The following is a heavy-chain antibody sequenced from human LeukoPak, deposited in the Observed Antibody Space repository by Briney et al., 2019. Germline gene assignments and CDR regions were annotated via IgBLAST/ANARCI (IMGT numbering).Heavy chain of an antibody. Sequence: GGSLRLSCAASGFTFSSYAMSWVRQAPGKGLEWVSAISGSGGSTYYADSVKGRFTISRDNSENTLYLQMNSLRAEDTAVYYCAKDRRAGIAAAGKGYYFDYWGQGTLVTVSS. D-gene: IGHD6-13*01. J-gene: IGHJ4*02. V-gene: IGHV3-23*01. CDR1: GFTFSSYA. CDR3: AKDRRAGIAAAGKGYYFDY. CDR2: ISGSGGST.